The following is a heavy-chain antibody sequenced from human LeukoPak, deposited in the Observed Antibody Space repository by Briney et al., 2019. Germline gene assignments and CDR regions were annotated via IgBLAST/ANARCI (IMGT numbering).Heavy chain of an antibody. D-gene: IGHD6-13*01. Sequence: SETLSLTCTVSGGSIRNYYWSWIRQPAGRGLEWIGRIYSSGITNYNPSLKGRVTMSEDTSKNQFSLNLTSVTAADTAVYYCAREVFYSSSWYEGARYHFDYWGQGTLVTVSS. CDR1: GGSIRNYY. CDR2: IYSSGIT. J-gene: IGHJ4*02. CDR3: AREVFYSSSWYEGARYHFDY. V-gene: IGHV4-4*07.